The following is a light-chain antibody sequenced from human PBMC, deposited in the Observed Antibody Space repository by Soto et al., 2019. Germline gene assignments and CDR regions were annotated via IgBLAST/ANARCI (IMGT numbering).Light chain of an antibody. V-gene: IGKV3-15*01. CDR3: QQRSNWS. CDR2: GAS. J-gene: IGKJ4*01. Sequence: EKVMTQSPATLSVSPGERATLSCRASQSVTTTVAWYQQKPGQAPRLLIYGASTRATGVPARFSGSGSGTDFTLTISSLEPEDFAVYYCQQRSNWSFGGGTKVEIK. CDR1: QSVTTT.